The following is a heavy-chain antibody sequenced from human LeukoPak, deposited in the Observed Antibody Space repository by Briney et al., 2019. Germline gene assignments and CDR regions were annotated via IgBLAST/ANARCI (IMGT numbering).Heavy chain of an antibody. V-gene: IGHV3-11*04. CDR1: GFTFSDYY. Sequence: GGSLRLSCAASGFTFSDYYMSWIRQAPGKGLEWGSYISSGGSVMYYADSVKGRFTISRDNAKNSLYLQVNSLRAEDTAVYYCAGGGGSYYFDSWGQGTLVTVSS. CDR3: AGGGGSYYFDS. J-gene: IGHJ4*02. D-gene: IGHD1-26*01. CDR2: ISSGGSVM.